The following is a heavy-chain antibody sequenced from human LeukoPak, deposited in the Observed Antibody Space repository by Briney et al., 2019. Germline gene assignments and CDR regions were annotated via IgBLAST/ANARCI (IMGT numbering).Heavy chain of an antibody. CDR3: ARGSSGDWYRDYFDY. CDR2: IKQDGSEK. J-gene: IGHJ4*02. CDR1: GFTFSSSW. Sequence: GGSLRLSCAASGFTFSSSWMSWVRQAPGKGLEWVANIKQDGSEKYYVDSVKGRFTISRDNAKNSLCLQMNSLRAEDTAVYYCARGSSGDWYRDYFDYWGQGTLVTVSS. V-gene: IGHV3-7*01. D-gene: IGHD2-21*02.